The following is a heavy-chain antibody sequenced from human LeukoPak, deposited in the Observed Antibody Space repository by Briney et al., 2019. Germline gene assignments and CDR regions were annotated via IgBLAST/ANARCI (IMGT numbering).Heavy chain of an antibody. V-gene: IGHV4-30-2*06. CDR1: GDSLSRGDYS. CDR2: IYHSGSA. D-gene: IGHD5-24*01. Sequence: SETLSLTCAVSGDSLSRGDYSWNWIRQSPGKGLQWIGLIYHSGSAYYTPSLRSRVTMSVDRSKNHFSLSLHSVPAADTAVYFCARGVEMSTMIYFDYWGQGTLGTVSS. CDR3: ARGVEMSTMIYFDY. J-gene: IGHJ4*02.